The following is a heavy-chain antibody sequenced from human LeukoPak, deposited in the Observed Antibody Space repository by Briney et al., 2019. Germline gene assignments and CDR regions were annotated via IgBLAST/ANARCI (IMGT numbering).Heavy chain of an antibody. V-gene: IGHV3-30*18. Sequence: GRSLRLSCAASGFTFSSYGMHWVRQAPGKGLEWVAVISYDGSNKYYADSVKGRFTISRDNSKNTLYLQMNSLRAEDTAVYYCAKDREDTAMVSPFGFFDYWGQGTLVTVSS. CDR2: ISYDGSNK. J-gene: IGHJ4*02. CDR3: AKDREDTAMVSPFGFFDY. D-gene: IGHD5-18*01. CDR1: GFTFSSYG.